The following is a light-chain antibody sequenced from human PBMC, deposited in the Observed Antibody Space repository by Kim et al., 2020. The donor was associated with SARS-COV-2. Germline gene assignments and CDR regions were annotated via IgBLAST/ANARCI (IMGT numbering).Light chain of an antibody. J-gene: IGLJ2*01. V-gene: IGLV3-1*01. CDR2: QDK. Sequence: VCPDKTASIPCSGERLGDKYVYLYTQKPGLSPVLTIYQDKKRPSAIPQRFSGSNSGNTATLTISGTQAMDEADYYCQAWDSTSVVFGGGTKVTVL. CDR3: QAWDSTSVV. CDR1: RLGDKY.